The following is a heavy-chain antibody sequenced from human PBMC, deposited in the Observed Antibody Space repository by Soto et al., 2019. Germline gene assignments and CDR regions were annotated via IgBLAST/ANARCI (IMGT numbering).Heavy chain of an antibody. CDR2: IYYSGST. V-gene: IGHV4-31*03. CDR1: GGSISSGGYY. CDR3: ARELWIQLPDGMDV. J-gene: IGHJ6*02. Sequence: PSETLSLTCTVSGGSISSGGYYWSWIRQHPGKGLEWIGYIYYSGSTYYNPSLKSRVTISVDTSKNQFSLKLSSVTAADTAVYYCARELWIQLPDGMDVWGQGTTVTVSS. D-gene: IGHD5-18*01.